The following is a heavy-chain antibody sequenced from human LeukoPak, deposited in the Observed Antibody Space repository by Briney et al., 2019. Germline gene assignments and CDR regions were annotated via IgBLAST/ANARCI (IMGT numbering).Heavy chain of an antibody. V-gene: IGHV3-7*01. CDR2: IKQDGSEK. J-gene: IGHJ4*02. CDR3: ARVSGYYTGGDFDY. CDR1: GFTFSSYW. Sequence: GGSLRLSCAASGFTFSSYWMSWVRQAPGKGLEWVANIKQDGSEKYYVDSVKGRFPISKDNAKNSLYLQMNSLRAEDTAVYYCARVSGYYTGGDFDYWGQGTLVTVSS. D-gene: IGHD3/OR15-3a*01.